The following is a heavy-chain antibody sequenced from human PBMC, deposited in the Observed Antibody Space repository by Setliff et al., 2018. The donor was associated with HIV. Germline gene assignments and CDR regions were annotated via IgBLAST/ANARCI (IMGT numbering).Heavy chain of an antibody. D-gene: IGHD6-6*01. CDR2: INPSSGST. J-gene: IGHJ1*01. CDR1: GYTFTSYY. CDR3: ARDPAPSSSASYFQH. V-gene: IGHV1-46*01. Sequence: ASVKVSCKASGYTFTSYYMHWVRQAPGQGLEWMGIINPSSGSTTYAQKFQGRVTMTRDTSTSTGYMELSSLRSEDTAVYYCARDPAPSSSASYFQHWGQGTPVTVSS.